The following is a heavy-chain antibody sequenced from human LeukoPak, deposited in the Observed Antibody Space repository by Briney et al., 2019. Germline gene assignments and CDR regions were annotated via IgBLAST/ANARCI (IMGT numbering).Heavy chain of an antibody. Sequence: GGSLRLSCAASAFSFRNYAMSWVRQAPGKGLEWVSSISGSGFGTYYADSVKGRFTISRDNFKNMLYLHMSSLRAEDTAVYYCAKDPYGTRYFDYWGQGTLVTVSS. CDR1: AFSFRNYA. V-gene: IGHV3-23*01. D-gene: IGHD2-2*01. J-gene: IGHJ4*02. CDR2: ISGSGFGT. CDR3: AKDPYGTRYFDY.